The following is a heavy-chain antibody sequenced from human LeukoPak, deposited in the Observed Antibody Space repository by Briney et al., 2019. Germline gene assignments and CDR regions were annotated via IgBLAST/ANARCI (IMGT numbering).Heavy chain of an antibody. J-gene: IGHJ6*03. V-gene: IGHV3-23*01. Sequence: GGSLRLSCAASEFIFSSYAMSWVRQAPGKGLEWVSYGGSGGSTYYADSVKGRFTVSRDNSKSTLYLQMNSLTAEDTAVYYCAKMRGQYYHSYYMDAWGKGTTVTVSS. CDR3: AKMRGQYYHSYYMDA. CDR2: GGSGGST. CDR1: EFIFSSYA.